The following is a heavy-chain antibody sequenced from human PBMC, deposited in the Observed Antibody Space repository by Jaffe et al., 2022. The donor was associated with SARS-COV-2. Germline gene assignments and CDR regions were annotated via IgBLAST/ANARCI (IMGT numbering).Heavy chain of an antibody. CDR3: ARLGYCTGGSCPTDY. D-gene: IGHD2-15*01. CDR1: GFTFNGYS. J-gene: IGHJ4*02. CDR2: ISSGSSITI. V-gene: IGHV3-48*01. Sequence: EVQLVESGGGLVQPGGSLRLSCAASGFTFNGYSMNWVRQAPGEGLEWVSYISSGSSITIYYADSVKGRFTISRDNAKSSLYLQMNSLRAEDTAVYYCARLGYCTGGSCPTDYWGQGTLVTVSS.